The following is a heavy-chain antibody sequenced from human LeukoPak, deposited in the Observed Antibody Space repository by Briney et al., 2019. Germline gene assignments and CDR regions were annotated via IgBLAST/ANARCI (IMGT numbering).Heavy chain of an antibody. J-gene: IGHJ4*01. Sequence: KPSETLSLTCTVSGGPISSSNYCWGWIRQPPGKGLEWIGSISYSGTTYYNPSLKSRVTISADPSNNQFSLRLTSVTAADTAVYFCARHPSSAWHADYWGHGTLVTVSS. D-gene: IGHD6-25*01. CDR3: ARHPSSAWHADY. V-gene: IGHV4-39*01. CDR1: GGPISSSNYC. CDR2: ISYSGTT.